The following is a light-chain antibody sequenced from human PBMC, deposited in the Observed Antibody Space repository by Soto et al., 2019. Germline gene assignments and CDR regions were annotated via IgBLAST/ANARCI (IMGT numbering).Light chain of an antibody. CDR1: SSDVGGYNY. Sequence: QSVLTQPASVSGSPGQSITIPCTGTSSDVGGYNYVSWYQHHPGKAPKLMIYDVSNRPSGVSNRFSGSKSGNTASLTISGLQPEDEADYYCCSYTTSNTRQIVFGTGTKVTVL. CDR2: DVS. V-gene: IGLV2-14*03. CDR3: CSYTTSNTRQIV. J-gene: IGLJ1*01.